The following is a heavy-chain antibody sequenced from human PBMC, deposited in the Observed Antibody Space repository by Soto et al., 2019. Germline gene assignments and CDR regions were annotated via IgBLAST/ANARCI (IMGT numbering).Heavy chain of an antibody. CDR2: ISYDGSNK. J-gene: IGHJ3*02. D-gene: IGHD2-15*01. CDR1: GFTFSSYG. CDR3: AKLIQDIVVVVAATPNAFDI. V-gene: IGHV3-30*18. Sequence: GGSLRLSCAASGFTFSSYGMHWVRQAPGKGLEWVAVISYDGSNKYYADSVKGRFTISRDNSKNTLYLQMNSLRAEDTAVYYCAKLIQDIVVVVAATPNAFDIWGQGTMVTVSS.